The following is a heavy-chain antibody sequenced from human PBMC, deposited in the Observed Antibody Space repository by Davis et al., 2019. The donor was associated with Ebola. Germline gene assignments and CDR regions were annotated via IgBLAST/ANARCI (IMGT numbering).Heavy chain of an antibody. Sequence: GSLRLSCTVSGGSISSYYWSWIRQPPGKGLEWIGEINHSGSTNYNPSLKSRVTISVDTSKNQFSLKLSSVTAADTAVYYCARRHIVVVTAIDYWGQGTLVTVSS. D-gene: IGHD2-21*02. CDR3: ARRHIVVVTAIDY. CDR1: GGSISSYY. V-gene: IGHV4-34*01. J-gene: IGHJ4*02. CDR2: INHSGST.